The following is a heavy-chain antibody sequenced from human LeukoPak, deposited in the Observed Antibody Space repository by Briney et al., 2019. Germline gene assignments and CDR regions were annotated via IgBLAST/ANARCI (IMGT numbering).Heavy chain of an antibody. D-gene: IGHD2-8*01. CDR2: LNGAGTNI. V-gene: IGHV3-74*01. J-gene: IGHJ3*01. CDR3: ARAQSGVFDV. Sequence: GGSLRLSCVASGFTFSNYWMQWVRQVAGPGLVWVSRLNGAGTNIISADSVTGRFKFPIPNARPTLYLPMNLLMAAATALDYSARAQSGVFDVWGQGTMVTVSS. CDR1: GFTFSNYW.